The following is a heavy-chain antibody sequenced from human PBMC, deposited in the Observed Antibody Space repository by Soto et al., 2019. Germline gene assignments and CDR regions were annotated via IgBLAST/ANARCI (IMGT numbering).Heavy chain of an antibody. CDR1: GFTFSSYR. D-gene: IGHD2-15*01. CDR2: IKQDGSEK. V-gene: IGHV3-7*01. J-gene: IGHJ4*02. CDR3: AKGWYHDY. Sequence: EVQLVESGGGLVQPGGFLRLSCAASGFTFSSYRLSWVRQAPGKGLEWVANIKQDGSEKYYVDSVKGRFTISRDNAKNSVYLLMNSLRAEDTAVYYCAKGWYHDYWGQGTLVTVSS.